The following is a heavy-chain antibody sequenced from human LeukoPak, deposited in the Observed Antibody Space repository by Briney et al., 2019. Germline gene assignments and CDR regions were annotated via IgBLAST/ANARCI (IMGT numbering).Heavy chain of an antibody. D-gene: IGHD2-2*01. CDR1: GGSISSSSYY. Sequence: SETLSLTCTVSGGSISSSSYYWGWIRQPPGKGLEWIGSIYYSGSTYYNPSLKSRLTMSVDTSKNQFSLKPSSVTAADTAVYYCARRDRYCSSTSCYGHRFDPWGQGTLVTVSS. CDR2: IYYSGST. V-gene: IGHV4-39*01. CDR3: ARRDRYCSSTSCYGHRFDP. J-gene: IGHJ5*02.